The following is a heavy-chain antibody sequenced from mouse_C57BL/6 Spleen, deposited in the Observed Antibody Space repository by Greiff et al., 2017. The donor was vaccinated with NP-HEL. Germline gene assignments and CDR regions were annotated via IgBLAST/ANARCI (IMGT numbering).Heavy chain of an antibody. J-gene: IGHJ4*01. CDR2: IWWDDDK. CDR3: ARIAGDYYGSSPHYYAMDY. CDR1: GFSLSTFGMG. V-gene: IGHV8-8*01. Sequence: QVTLNVSGPGILQPSQTLSLTCSFSGFSLSTFGMGVGWIRQPSGKGLEWLAHIWWDDDKYYNPALKSRLTISKDTSKNQVFLKIANVDTADTATYYCARIAGDYYGSSPHYYAMDYWGQGTSVTVSS. D-gene: IGHD1-1*01.